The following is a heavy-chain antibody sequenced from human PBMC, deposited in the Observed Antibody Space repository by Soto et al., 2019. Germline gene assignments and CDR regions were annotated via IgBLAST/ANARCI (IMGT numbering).Heavy chain of an antibody. V-gene: IGHV4-30-2*01. D-gene: IGHD3-10*02. CDR2: TYHSGHP. J-gene: IGHJ5*02. Sequence: QLQLQESGSRLVKSSETLSLTCGVSGDTISTGGYSWAWIRQPPGKAPEWIGHTYHSGHPYYNPSLKSRVNIPVDRSKNQFSLKVSSGTAAATAVYYCAREPHCDYVGYFDPWGQGTLVTVSS. CDR1: GDTISTGGYS. CDR3: AREPHCDYVGYFDP.